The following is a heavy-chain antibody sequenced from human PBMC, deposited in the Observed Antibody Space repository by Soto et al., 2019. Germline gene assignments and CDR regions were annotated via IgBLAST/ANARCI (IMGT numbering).Heavy chain of an antibody. V-gene: IGHV1-18*01. CDR3: ARDPRYYYDSSSHWFDP. Sequence: ASVKVSCKTSGYTFTRNGISWVRQAPGQGLEWMGWISPKSGSIKYAQKFQGRVIMTTDTSTSTAYMELRSLRSDDTAVYYCARDPRYYYDSSSHWFDPWGQGTLVTVSS. D-gene: IGHD3-22*01. J-gene: IGHJ5*02. CDR2: ISPKSGSI. CDR1: GYTFTRNG.